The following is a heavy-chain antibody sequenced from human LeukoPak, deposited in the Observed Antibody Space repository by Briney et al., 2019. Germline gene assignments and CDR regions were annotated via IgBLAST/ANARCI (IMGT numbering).Heavy chain of an antibody. J-gene: IGHJ4*02. CDR1: GFTFSTYW. CDR2: MNTVGSET. D-gene: IGHD6-13*01. Sequence: GGSLRLSCAASGFTFSTYWMNWIRQAPGKWMECVASMNTVGSETYYVDSVKGRFTTSRDNAKNSLYLQMNSVRAEDTAVYYCATDRAYSTFDYWGQGTLVTVSS. CDR3: ATDRAYSTFDY. V-gene: IGHV3-7*01.